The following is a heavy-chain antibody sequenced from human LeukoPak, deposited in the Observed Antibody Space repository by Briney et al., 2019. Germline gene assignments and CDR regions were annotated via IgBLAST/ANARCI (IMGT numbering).Heavy chain of an antibody. D-gene: IGHD1-26*01. CDR1: GFTFSSYG. V-gene: IGHV3-30*18. Sequence: GGSLRLSCAASGFTFSSYGMHWVRQAPGKGLEWVAVISYDGGNKYYADSVKGRFTISRDNSKNTLYLQMNSLRAEDTAVYYCAKAFGWELTDSVDYWGQGTLVTVSS. CDR3: AKAFGWELTDSVDY. J-gene: IGHJ4*02. CDR2: ISYDGGNK.